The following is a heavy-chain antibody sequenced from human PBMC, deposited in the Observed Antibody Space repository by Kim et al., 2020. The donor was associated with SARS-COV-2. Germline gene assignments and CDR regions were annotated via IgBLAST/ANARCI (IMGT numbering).Heavy chain of an antibody. CDR3: ARTTASDWGQVY. Sequence: GGSLRLSCAVSGFTFSSYWMSWVRQAPGKGLEWVANINQDGSETHYVDSVKGRFTISRDNAKKSLYLQMSSLRAEDTAVFYCARTTASDWGQVYWGQGTLVTVSS. CDR2: INQDGSET. V-gene: IGHV3-7*03. D-gene: IGHD6-19*01. J-gene: IGHJ4*02. CDR1: GFTFSSYW.